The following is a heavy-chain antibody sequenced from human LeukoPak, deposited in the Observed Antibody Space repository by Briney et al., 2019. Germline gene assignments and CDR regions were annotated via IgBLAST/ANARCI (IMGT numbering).Heavy chain of an antibody. CDR2: ISGSGGST. CDR1: GFTFSSYA. V-gene: IGHV3-23*01. Sequence: SGGSLRLSCAASGFTFSSYAMSWVHQAPGKGLEWVSAISGSGGSTYYADSVKGRFTISRDNSKNTLYLQMNSLRAEDTAVYYCAKGLIAVAGPFDYWGQGTLVTVSP. D-gene: IGHD6-19*01. J-gene: IGHJ4*02. CDR3: AKGLIAVAGPFDY.